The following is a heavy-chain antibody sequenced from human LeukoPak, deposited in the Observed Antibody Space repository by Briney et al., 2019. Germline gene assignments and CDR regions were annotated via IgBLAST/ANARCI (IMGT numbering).Heavy chain of an antibody. CDR3: ARGMTTAPRYYYYGMDV. CDR2: IYSGGST. CDR1: GFTVSSNY. V-gene: IGHV3-53*01. Sequence: GGSLRLSCAASGFTVSSNYMSWVRQAPGKGLEWVSVIYSGGSTYYVDSVKGRFTISRDNSKNTLYLQMSSLRAEDTAVYYCARGMTTAPRYYYYGMDVWGQGTTVTVSS. J-gene: IGHJ6*02. D-gene: IGHD4-17*01.